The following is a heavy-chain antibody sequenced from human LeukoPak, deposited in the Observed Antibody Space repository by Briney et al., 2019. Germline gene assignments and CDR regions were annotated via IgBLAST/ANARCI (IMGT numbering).Heavy chain of an antibody. D-gene: IGHD4-17*01. Sequence: SETLSLTCTVSGGSISSSSYYWGWIRQPPGKGLEWIGSIYYSGSTYYNPSLKSRVTISVDTSKNQFSLKLSSVTAADTAVYYCARHRHDYGDYVFDYWGQGTLVTVSS. CDR1: GGSISSSSYY. CDR3: ARHRHDYGDYVFDY. J-gene: IGHJ4*02. V-gene: IGHV4-39*01. CDR2: IYYSGST.